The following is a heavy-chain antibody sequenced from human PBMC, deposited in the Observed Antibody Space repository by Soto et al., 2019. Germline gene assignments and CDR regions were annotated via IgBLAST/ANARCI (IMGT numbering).Heavy chain of an antibody. CDR2: VYPSDSDA. CDR3: ARCVFLTRIGFYIDF. Sequence: GESLKISCQGSGYTFTNYWIGWVRQRPGKGLEWMGIVYPSDSDARYTPAFQGRVTISADKSINTAYLQWSRLEASDTAIYYCARCVFLTRIGFYIDFWGLGTLVTVSS. D-gene: IGHD3-9*01. V-gene: IGHV5-51*01. J-gene: IGHJ4*02. CDR1: GYTFTNYW.